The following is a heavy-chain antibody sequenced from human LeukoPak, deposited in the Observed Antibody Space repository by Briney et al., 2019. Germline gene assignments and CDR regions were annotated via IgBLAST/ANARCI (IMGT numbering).Heavy chain of an antibody. D-gene: IGHD2-21*02. Sequence: PGGSLRLFCAASGFTFSSYGMHWVRQAPGEGLEWVAVISYDGSNKYYADSVKGRFTISRDNSKNTLYLQMNSLRAEDTAVYYCAKVFSHIVVVTASRGAFDIWGQGTMVTVSS. CDR1: GFTFSSYG. J-gene: IGHJ3*02. V-gene: IGHV3-30*18. CDR2: ISYDGSNK. CDR3: AKVFSHIVVVTASRGAFDI.